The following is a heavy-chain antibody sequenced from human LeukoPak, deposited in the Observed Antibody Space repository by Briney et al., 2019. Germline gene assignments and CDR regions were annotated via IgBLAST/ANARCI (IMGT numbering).Heavy chain of an antibody. D-gene: IGHD2-8*01. J-gene: IGHJ5*02. CDR1: GFTFSSYE. CDR3: ARGYCTNGVCSHP. CDR2: ICSSGSTI. Sequence: QPGGSLRLSCAASGFTFSSYEMNWVRQAPGKGLEWVSYICSSGSTIYYADSVKGRFTISRDNAKNSLYLQMNSLRAEDTAVYYCARGYCTNGVCSHPWGQGTLVTVSS. V-gene: IGHV3-48*03.